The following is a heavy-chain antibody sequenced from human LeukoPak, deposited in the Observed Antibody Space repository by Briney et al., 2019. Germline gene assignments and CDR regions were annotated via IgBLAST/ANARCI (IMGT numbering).Heavy chain of an antibody. CDR3: ASLPHYYYYYGMDA. Sequence: GGSLRLSCAASGFTVSSNYMSWVRQAPGKGLEWVSVIYSGGSTYYADSVKGRFTISRHNSKNTLYLQMNSLRAEDTAVYYCASLPHYYYYYGMDAWGQGTTVTVSS. CDR1: GFTVSSNY. J-gene: IGHJ6*02. CDR2: IYSGGST. V-gene: IGHV3-53*04.